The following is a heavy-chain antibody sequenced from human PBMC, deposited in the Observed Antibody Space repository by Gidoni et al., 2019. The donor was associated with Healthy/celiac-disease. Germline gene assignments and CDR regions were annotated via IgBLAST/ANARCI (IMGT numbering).Heavy chain of an antibody. J-gene: IGHJ5*02. D-gene: IGHD2-2*01. CDR3: ARPAKSTSQNNWFDP. CDR1: GFTFSSYG. V-gene: IGHV3-33*01. Sequence: QVQLVESGGGVVQPVRSLRLSCAASGFTFSSYGMHWVRKAQGKGLEGGAVIGYDGSNKYYEDSVKGRFTISRDNSKNTLYLKMNSLRAEDTAVYYCARPAKSTSQNNWFDPWGQGTLVTVSS. CDR2: IGYDGSNK.